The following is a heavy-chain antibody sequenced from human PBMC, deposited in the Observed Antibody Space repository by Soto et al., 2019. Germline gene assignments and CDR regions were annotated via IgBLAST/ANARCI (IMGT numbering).Heavy chain of an antibody. CDR3: ARGPITMVRGVIIRPRID. CDR1: GGSISSYY. V-gene: IGHV4-59*01. J-gene: IGHJ4*02. D-gene: IGHD3-10*01. Sequence: PSETLSLTCTVSGGSISSYYWSWIRQPPGKGLEWIGYIYYSGSTNYNPSLKSRVTISADTSKNQFSLKLSSVTAADTAVYYCARGPITMVRGVIIRPRIDWGQGTLVTVSS. CDR2: IYYSGST.